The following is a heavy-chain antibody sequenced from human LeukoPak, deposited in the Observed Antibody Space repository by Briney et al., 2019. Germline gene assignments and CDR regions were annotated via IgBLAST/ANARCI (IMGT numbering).Heavy chain of an antibody. J-gene: IGHJ4*02. Sequence: PGGSLRLSCAASGFTFSSYARHWVRQAPGKGLEWVAVISYDGSNKYYADSVKGRFTISRDNSKNTLYLQMNSLRAEDTAVYYCARDLPQKGDMVYYDSSGYSDYWGQGTLVTVSS. D-gene: IGHD3-22*01. CDR2: ISYDGSNK. V-gene: IGHV3-30-3*01. CDR1: GFTFSSYA. CDR3: ARDLPQKGDMVYYDSSGYSDY.